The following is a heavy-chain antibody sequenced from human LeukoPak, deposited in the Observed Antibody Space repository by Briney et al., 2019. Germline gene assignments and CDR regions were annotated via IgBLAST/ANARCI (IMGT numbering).Heavy chain of an antibody. Sequence: GRSLRLSCAASGFTFSSYAMHWVRQAPGKGLEWVAVISYDGSNKYYADSVKGRFTISRDNSKNTLYLQMSSLRAEDTAVYYCARAAIQLLPPYYYYGMDVWGQGTTVTVSS. D-gene: IGHD5-18*01. J-gene: IGHJ6*02. V-gene: IGHV3-30*04. CDR1: GFTFSSYA. CDR2: ISYDGSNK. CDR3: ARAAIQLLPPYYYYGMDV.